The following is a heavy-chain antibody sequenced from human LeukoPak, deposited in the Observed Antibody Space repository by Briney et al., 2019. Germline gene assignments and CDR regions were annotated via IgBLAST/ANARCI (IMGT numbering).Heavy chain of an antibody. V-gene: IGHV4-34*01. Sequence: PSETLSLTCAVYGGSFSGYYWSWIRQPPGKGLEWIGEINHSGSTNYNPSLKSRVTISVDTSKNQFSLKLSSVTAADTAVYYCARDNYDILTGYSLYDYWGQGTLVTVSS. CDR1: GGSFSGYY. D-gene: IGHD3-9*01. J-gene: IGHJ4*02. CDR3: ARDNYDILTGYSLYDY. CDR2: INHSGST.